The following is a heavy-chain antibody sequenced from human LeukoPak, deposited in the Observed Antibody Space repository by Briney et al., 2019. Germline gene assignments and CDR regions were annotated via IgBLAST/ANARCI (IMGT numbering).Heavy chain of an antibody. D-gene: IGHD5-18*01. J-gene: IGHJ4*02. CDR3: ATIKRGNIFGYFDF. CDR2: VLDTVTT. V-gene: IGHV4-4*09. Sequence: SETLSLTCSVSGASISTYYWSWIRQPPGKGLEWIGYVLDTVTTKDNPSLKSRFTLSADTSKNQFSLRLTSVTAADTAVYYCATIKRGNIFGYFDFWGQGIPVTVSS. CDR1: GASISTYY.